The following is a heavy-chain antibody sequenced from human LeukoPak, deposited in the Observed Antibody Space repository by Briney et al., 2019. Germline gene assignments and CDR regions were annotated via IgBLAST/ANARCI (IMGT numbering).Heavy chain of an antibody. CDR2: ISAYNGNA. Sequence: ASVKVSCKASGYTFTSYGISWVRQAPGQGLEWMGWISAYNGNANYAQKFQGRVTITADKSTSTAYMELSSLRSEDTAVYYCARAKYSSGDYWGQGTLVTVSS. V-gene: IGHV1-18*01. J-gene: IGHJ4*02. CDR3: ARAKYSSGDY. D-gene: IGHD6-19*01. CDR1: GYTFTSYG.